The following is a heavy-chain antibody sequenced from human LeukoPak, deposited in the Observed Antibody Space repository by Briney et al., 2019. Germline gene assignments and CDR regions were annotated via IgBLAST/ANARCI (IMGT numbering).Heavy chain of an antibody. J-gene: IGHJ2*01. V-gene: IGHV4-4*07. CDR1: GGSISSYY. Sequence: SETLSLTCTVSGGSISSYYWSWIRQPAGKGLEWIGRIYSSGSTNYNPSLKSRVTISLDTSKNQFSLKLNSVTAAGTAVYYCARQYIDILTGYHRGELYWYFDLWGRGTLVTVSS. D-gene: IGHD3-9*01. CDR3: ARQYIDILTGYHRGELYWYFDL. CDR2: IYSSGST.